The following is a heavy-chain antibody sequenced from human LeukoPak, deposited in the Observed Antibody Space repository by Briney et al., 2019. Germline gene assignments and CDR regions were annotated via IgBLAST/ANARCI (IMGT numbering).Heavy chain of an antibody. D-gene: IGHD6-25*01. CDR1: GYSFTSYW. J-gene: IGHJ6*03. CDR2: IYPGDSDT. V-gene: IGHV5-51*01. Sequence: GESLKISCKGSGYSFTSYWIGWVRQMPGKGLEWMGIIYPGDSDTRYSPSFQGQVTISADKSISTAYLQWSSLKASDTAMYYRARLTRRVSYYYYYMDVWGKGTTVTVSS. CDR3: ARLTRRVSYYYYYMDV.